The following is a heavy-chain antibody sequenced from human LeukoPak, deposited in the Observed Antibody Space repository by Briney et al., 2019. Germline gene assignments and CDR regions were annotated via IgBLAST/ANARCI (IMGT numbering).Heavy chain of an antibody. CDR3: ARPYNDSSGYKGALDI. Sequence: PGGSLRLSCAASGYTFSSYWMHWVRQAPGKGLVWVSRINRDGSSTSYGDSVKGRFTISRDNAKNTLYLQMNNLRAEDTAVYYCARPYNDSSGYKGALDIWGQGTMATVSS. D-gene: IGHD3-22*01. CDR2: INRDGSST. J-gene: IGHJ3*02. V-gene: IGHV3-74*01. CDR1: GYTFSSYW.